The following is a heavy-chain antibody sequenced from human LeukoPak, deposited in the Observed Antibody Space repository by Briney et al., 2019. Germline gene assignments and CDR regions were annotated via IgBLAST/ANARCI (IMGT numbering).Heavy chain of an antibody. D-gene: IGHD2-2*01. V-gene: IGHV4-59*01. CDR1: GGSISSYY. J-gene: IGHJ5*02. Sequence: SETLSLTCTVSGGSISSYYWSWIRQPPGKGLEWIGYIYYSGSTNYNPSLKSRVTISVDTSKNQFSLKLSSVTAADTAVYYCARDRAYCSSTSCYSWFDPWGQGTLVTVSS. CDR3: ARDRAYCSSTSCYSWFDP. CDR2: IYYSGST.